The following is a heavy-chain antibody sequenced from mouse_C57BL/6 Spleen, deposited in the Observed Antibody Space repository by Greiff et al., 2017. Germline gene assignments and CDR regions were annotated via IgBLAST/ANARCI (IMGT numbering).Heavy chain of an antibody. CDR2: IDPSDSET. V-gene: IGHV1-52*01. CDR3: TRFGSNYLMDY. D-gene: IGHD2-5*01. J-gene: IGHJ4*01. Sequence: QVQLQQPGAELVRPGSSVKLSCKASGYTFTSYWMHWVKQRPIQGLEWIGNIDPSDSETHYNQKFKDKATLTVDKSSSTAYMQLSSQTSEDSEVYYCTRFGSNYLMDYWGQGTSVTVSS. CDR1: GYTFTSYW.